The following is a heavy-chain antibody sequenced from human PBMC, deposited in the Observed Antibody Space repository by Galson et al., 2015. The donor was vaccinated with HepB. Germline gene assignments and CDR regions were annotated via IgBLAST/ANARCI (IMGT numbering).Heavy chain of an antibody. Sequence: SVKVSCKASGYTFTSYGISWVRQAPGQGLEWMGWISAYNGNTNYAQKLQGRVTMTTDTSTSTAYMELRSLRSDDTAVYYCARDVGYCSGGSCYYYYYMDVWGKGTTVTVSS. CDR1: GYTFTSYG. CDR3: ARDVGYCSGGSCYYYYYMDV. J-gene: IGHJ6*03. D-gene: IGHD2-15*01. V-gene: IGHV1-18*01. CDR2: ISAYNGNT.